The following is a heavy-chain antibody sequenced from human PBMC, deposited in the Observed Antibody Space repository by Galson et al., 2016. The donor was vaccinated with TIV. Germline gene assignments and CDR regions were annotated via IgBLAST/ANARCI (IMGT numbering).Heavy chain of an antibody. D-gene: IGHD2-8*02. J-gene: IGHJ6*02. CDR2: IKTKMEGGAT. CDR3: ATEGVVLGEHFYHGIEL. V-gene: IGHV3-15*01. Sequence: SLRLSCAVSGFTFSYAWMTWVRQAPGKGLEWVGRIKTKMEGGATDYAAVVKGSFTTLRDDSKNMLYLQMKSLKTEDTEVYYCATEGVVLGEHFYHGIELWGQGTTVVVSS. CDR1: GFTFSYAW.